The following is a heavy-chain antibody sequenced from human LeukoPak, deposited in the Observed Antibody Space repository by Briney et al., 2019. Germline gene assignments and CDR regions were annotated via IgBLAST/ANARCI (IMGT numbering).Heavy chain of an antibody. V-gene: IGHV3-74*01. CDR1: GFTFSSYW. D-gene: IGHD3-9*01. CDR3: GRGGLTGQMAAFDY. Sequence: GGSLRLSCAASGFTFSSYWMHWVRQAPGKGLEWVSRINSDGGSTTYADSAKGRFTISRDKAKNTLYLQMSTLRAADSAVYYCGRGGLTGQMAAFDYWGQGALVTVS. J-gene: IGHJ4*02. CDR2: INSDGGST.